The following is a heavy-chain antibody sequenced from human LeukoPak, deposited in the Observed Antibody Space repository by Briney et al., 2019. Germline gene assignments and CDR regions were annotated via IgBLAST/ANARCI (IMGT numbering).Heavy chain of an antibody. V-gene: IGHV4-30-2*01. Sequence: SQTLSLTCAVSGGSISSGGYSWSWIRQPPGKGLEWIGYIYHSGSTYYNPSLKSRVTISVDRSKNQFSLKLSSVTAADTAVYYCARGGPAFGSGSYVYWGQGTLATVSS. CDR3: ARGGPAFGSGSYVY. D-gene: IGHD3-10*01. J-gene: IGHJ4*02. CDR2: IYHSGST. CDR1: GGSISSGGYS.